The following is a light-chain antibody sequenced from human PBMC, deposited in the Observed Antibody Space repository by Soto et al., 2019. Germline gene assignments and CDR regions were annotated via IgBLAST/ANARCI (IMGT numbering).Light chain of an antibody. J-gene: IGKJ2*01. Sequence: DIPMTQSPSTLSASVGDRVTITCRASQSISRWLAWYQQKPGAAPKLLIYEASTLESGVPSRFSDSRSGTEFTLTVSSLQPDDFATYYCQQYNDSFPYAFGQGTQLEIK. CDR1: QSISRW. CDR3: QQYNDSFPYA. V-gene: IGKV1-5*03. CDR2: EAS.